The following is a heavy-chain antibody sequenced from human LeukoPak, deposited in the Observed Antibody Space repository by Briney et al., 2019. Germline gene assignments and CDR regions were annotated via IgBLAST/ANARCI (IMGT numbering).Heavy chain of an antibody. J-gene: IGHJ5*02. CDR3: ARDRVPAAILSFNSHNWFDP. V-gene: IGHV1-46*01. CDR2: INPSGGST. Sequence: GASVKVSCKASGYTFTSYYMHWVRQAPGQGLEWMGIINPSGGSTSYAQKFQGRVTMTRDMSTSTVYMELSSLRSEDTAVYYCARDRVPAAILSFNSHNWFDPWGQGTLVTVSS. CDR1: GYTFTSYY. D-gene: IGHD2-2*01.